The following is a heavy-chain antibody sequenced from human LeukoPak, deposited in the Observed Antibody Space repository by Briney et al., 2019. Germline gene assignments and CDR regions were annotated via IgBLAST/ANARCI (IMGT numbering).Heavy chain of an antibody. J-gene: IGHJ4*02. D-gene: IGHD3-10*01. CDR2: IIPIFGIA. CDR1: GGTLSSYA. CDR3: ARLSGSAAGRPDPFDY. V-gene: IGHV1-69*04. Sequence: ASVKVSCKASGGTLSSYAISWVRQAPGQGLEWMGRIIPIFGIANYAQKFQGRVTITADKSTSTAYMELSSLRSEDTAVYYCARLSGSAAGRPDPFDYWGQGTLVTVSS.